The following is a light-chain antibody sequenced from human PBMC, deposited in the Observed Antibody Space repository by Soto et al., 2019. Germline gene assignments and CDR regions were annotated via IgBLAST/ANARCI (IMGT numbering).Light chain of an antibody. J-gene: IGKJ3*01. V-gene: IGKV3-20*01. CDR2: GAS. CDR1: QSIYLNA. Sequence: EIVLTQSPGTLSLSPGERATLSCRASQSIYLNALAWYQQKPGQTPRLLIYGASTRATDIPARVSGSGSRTDFTLTISRLEPEDFAMYYCQQYGRSPFTFGPGTRVDLK. CDR3: QQYGRSPFT.